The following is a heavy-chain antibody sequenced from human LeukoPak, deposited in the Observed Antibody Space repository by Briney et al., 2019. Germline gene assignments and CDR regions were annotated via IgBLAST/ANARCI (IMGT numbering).Heavy chain of an antibody. D-gene: IGHD3-3*01. V-gene: IGHV3-23*01. J-gene: IGHJ4*02. CDR3: AKCVDDFWSGYLFDY. CDR2: ISGSGGST. Sequence: QAGGSLRLSCAASGFTFSSYAMSWVRQAPGKGLEWVSAISGSGGSTYYADSVKGRFTISRDNSKNTLYLQMNSLRAEDTAVYYCAKCVDDFWSGYLFDYWGQGTLVTVSS. CDR1: GFTFSSYA.